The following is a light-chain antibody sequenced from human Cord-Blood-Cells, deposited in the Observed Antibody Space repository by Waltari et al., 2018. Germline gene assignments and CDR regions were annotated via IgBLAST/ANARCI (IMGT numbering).Light chain of an antibody. CDR1: QSISSY. Sequence: IQLTQSSSSLSASVWKRVTITCRASQSISSYLNLYQQTPGKAPTLLIYAASSLQSGVPSRSSGSGSGTDFTLTFSSLQPEDFATYYCRQSYSTPLTFGGGTKVEI. V-gene: IGKV1-39*01. CDR3: RQSYSTPLT. J-gene: IGKJ4*01. CDR2: AAS.